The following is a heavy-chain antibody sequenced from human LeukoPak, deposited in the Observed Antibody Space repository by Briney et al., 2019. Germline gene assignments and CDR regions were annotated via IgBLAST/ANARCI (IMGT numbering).Heavy chain of an antibody. CDR2: ISGSGGST. D-gene: IGHD3-22*01. Sequence: GGSLRLSCAASGFTFSSYAMSWVRRAPGKGLEWVSAISGSGGSTYYADSVKGRFTISRDNSKNTLYLQMNSLRAEDTAVYYCAKDGKDSSSWSYYYDSSGYYYHFDYWGQGTLVTVSS. J-gene: IGHJ4*02. CDR3: AKDGKDSSSWSYYYDSSGYYYHFDY. V-gene: IGHV3-23*01. CDR1: GFTFSSYA.